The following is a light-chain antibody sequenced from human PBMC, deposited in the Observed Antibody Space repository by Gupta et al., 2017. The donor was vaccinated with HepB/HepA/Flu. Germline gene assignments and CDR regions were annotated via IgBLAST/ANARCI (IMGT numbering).Light chain of an antibody. CDR2: VAS. J-gene: IGKJ1*01. Sequence: ERDMIQPPVTLPESPGERATLSCRARQSVSSNLTCYQQKPGQAPRLLIYVASPRATGLPARFIGSGFGTEFTLTISSLQSENFAVYYCQQYNNWPWTFGQGTKVEIK. CDR1: QSVSSN. V-gene: IGKV3-15*01. CDR3: QQYNNWPWT.